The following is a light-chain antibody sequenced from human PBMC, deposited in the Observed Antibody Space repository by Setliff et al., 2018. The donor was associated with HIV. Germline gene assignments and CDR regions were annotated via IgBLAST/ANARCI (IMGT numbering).Light chain of an antibody. Sequence: QSALTQPPSASGSPGQSVTISCTGTSSDVGCYNYVSCYQQHPGKAPQVMIYEVNKRPSGVPDRFPGSKSGNTASLTVSGLQADDEADYYCSSYAGSNNMMFGGGTKVTVL. CDR3: SSYAGSNNMM. CDR1: SSDVGCYNY. V-gene: IGLV2-8*01. CDR2: EVN. J-gene: IGLJ3*02.